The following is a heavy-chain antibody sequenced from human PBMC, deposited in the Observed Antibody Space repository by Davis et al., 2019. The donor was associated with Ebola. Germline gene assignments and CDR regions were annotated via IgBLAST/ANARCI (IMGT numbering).Heavy chain of an antibody. CDR1: GGSISRYY. CDR3: ARVRHYYGSGSYSP. V-gene: IGHV4-59*12. Sequence: SETLSLTCTVSGGSISRYYWRWIRQPPGKGLEWIGYIYYSGSTNYNPSLKSRVTISVDTSKNQFSLKLSSVTAADTAVYYCARVRHYYGSGSYSPWGQGTTVTVSS. J-gene: IGHJ6*02. CDR2: IYYSGST. D-gene: IGHD3-10*01.